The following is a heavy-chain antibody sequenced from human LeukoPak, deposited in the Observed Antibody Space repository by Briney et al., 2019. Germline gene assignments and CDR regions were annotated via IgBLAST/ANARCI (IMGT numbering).Heavy chain of an antibody. CDR3: ARHLSGKKDF. J-gene: IGHJ4*02. Sequence: ETLSLTCTVSGGSISTSHPYWGWIRQPPGKGLQWIGSSLYSGATYYNPSLESRVTISLDPSKTLLSLKLTSVTASDTAVYFCARHLSGKKDFWGQGTLVTVSS. CDR2: SLYSGAT. V-gene: IGHV4-39*01. CDR1: GGSISTSHPY. D-gene: IGHD3-10*01.